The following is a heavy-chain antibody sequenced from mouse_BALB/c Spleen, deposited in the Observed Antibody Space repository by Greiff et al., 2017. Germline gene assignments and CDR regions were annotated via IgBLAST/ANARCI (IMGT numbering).Heavy chain of an antibody. D-gene: IGHD1-2*01. CDR1: GFTFSDYY. J-gene: IGHJ4*01. Sequence: EVMLVESGGGLVKPGGSLKLSCAASGFTFSDYYMYWVRQTPEKRLEWVATISDGGSYTYYPDSVKGRFTISRDNAKNNLYLQMSSLKSEDTAMYYCAREDYGFAMDYWGQGTSVTVSS. CDR3: AREDYGFAMDY. V-gene: IGHV5-4*02. CDR2: ISDGGSYT.